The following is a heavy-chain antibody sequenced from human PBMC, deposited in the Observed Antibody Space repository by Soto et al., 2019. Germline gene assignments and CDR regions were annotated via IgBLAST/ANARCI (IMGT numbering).Heavy chain of an antibody. CDR3: AWGVQQLHGMYV. Sequence: QVQLVESGGGLVKPGGSLRLSCEASGFTFSDYYMSWIRQAPGKGLEWVSYISSSGSVIYYADSVKGRFTISRDNAKNARNLQMNTLRAEDTAVYYCAWGVQQLHGMYVWGQGTTVTVSS. V-gene: IGHV3-11*01. D-gene: IGHD6-13*01. CDR2: ISSSGSVI. CDR1: GFTFSDYY. J-gene: IGHJ6*02.